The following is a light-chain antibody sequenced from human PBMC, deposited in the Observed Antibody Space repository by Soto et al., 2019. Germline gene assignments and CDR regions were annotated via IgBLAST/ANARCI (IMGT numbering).Light chain of an antibody. CDR3: CSYVGSYTWV. J-gene: IGLJ1*01. CDR2: DVS. V-gene: IGLV2-11*01. CDR1: SSDVGGYNY. Sequence: QSVLTQPRSVSGSPGQSVTISCTGTSSDVGGYNYVSWYQQHPGKAPKLMIYDVSKRPSGVPDRFSGSKSGNTASLTISGLQAEDEAAYYCCSYVGSYTWVFGTGTKVTVL.